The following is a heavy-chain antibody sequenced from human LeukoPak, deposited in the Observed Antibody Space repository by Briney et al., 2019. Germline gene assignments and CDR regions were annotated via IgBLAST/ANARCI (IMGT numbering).Heavy chain of an antibody. Sequence: PGGSLRLSCAASGFTLSDHYMDWVRQAPGKGLEWVGRSRHKAKRYTTEYAASVKGRFTISRDDSKNSLYLQMNSLKTEDTAVYYCTRVLAAAANALDIWGQGTMVTVSS. CDR3: TRVLAAAANALDI. V-gene: IGHV3-72*01. CDR2: SRHKAKRYTT. J-gene: IGHJ3*02. CDR1: GFTLSDHY. D-gene: IGHD6-13*01.